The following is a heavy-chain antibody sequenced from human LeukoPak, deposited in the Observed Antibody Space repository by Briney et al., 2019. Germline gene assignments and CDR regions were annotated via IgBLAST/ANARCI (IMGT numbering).Heavy chain of an antibody. D-gene: IGHD3-9*01. CDR2: IIPILGIA. Sequence: ASVTVSCKASGGTFNSYAISWVRQAPGQGLELMGRIIPILGIANYAQKFQGRVTITADKSTSTAYMELSSLRSEDTAVYYCARARYFDWLLFDYWGQETLVTVSS. CDR3: ARARYFDWLLFDY. V-gene: IGHV1-69*04. J-gene: IGHJ4*02. CDR1: GGTFNSYA.